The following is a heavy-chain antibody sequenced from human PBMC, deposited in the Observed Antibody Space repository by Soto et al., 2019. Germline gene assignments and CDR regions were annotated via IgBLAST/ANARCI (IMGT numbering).Heavy chain of an antibody. CDR3: AGRGYSGYDKPLSEWLVLGL. CDR2: IDPSDSYT. D-gene: IGHD5-12*01. Sequence: GESLKISCKGSGYSFTSYWISWVRQMPGKGLEWMGRIDPSDSYTNYSPSFQGHVTISADKSISTAYLQWSSLKASDTAMYYCAGRGYSGYDKPLSEWLVLGLWGQGTLVTVSS. J-gene: IGHJ4*02. CDR1: GYSFTSYW. V-gene: IGHV5-10-1*01.